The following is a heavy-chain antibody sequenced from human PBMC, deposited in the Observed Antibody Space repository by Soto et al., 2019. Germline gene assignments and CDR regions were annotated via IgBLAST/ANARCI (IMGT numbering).Heavy chain of an antibody. CDR2: IYPGDSDT. CDR1: GYSFTSYF. D-gene: IGHD1-20*01. V-gene: IGHV5-51*01. CDR3: ARQTVRITGTFPDAFDI. J-gene: IGHJ3*02. Sequence: HGESLNISCKGSGYSFTSYFIGWVRQMPGKGLEWMGIIYPGDSDTRYSPSFQGQVTISADKSISTAYLQWSSLKASDTAMYYCARQTVRITGTFPDAFDIWGQGTMVTVSS.